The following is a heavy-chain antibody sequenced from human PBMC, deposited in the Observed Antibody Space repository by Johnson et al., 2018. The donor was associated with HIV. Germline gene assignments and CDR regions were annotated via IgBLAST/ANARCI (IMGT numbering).Heavy chain of an antibody. CDR1: GFTFSSFG. CDR2: ISYDGSNK. Sequence: QVHLVESGGGLVQPGGSLTLSCATSGFTFSSFGMHWVRQAPGKGLEWVAVISYDGSNKYYADSVKGRFIISRDNSKNTLYLQMNSLRPEDTAVYYCTKVWGFYYGQYHDAFDIWGQGTMVTVSS. J-gene: IGHJ3*02. CDR3: TKVWGFYYGQYHDAFDI. V-gene: IGHV3-30*18. D-gene: IGHD3-10*01.